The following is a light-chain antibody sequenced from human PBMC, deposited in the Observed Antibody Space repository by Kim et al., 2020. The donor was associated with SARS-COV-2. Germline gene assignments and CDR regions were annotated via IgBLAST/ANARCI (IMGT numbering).Light chain of an antibody. V-gene: IGLV2-11*01. J-gene: IGLJ1*01. CDR1: SSVVGGYNY. Sequence: GPSVTISCTGTSSVVGGYNYVSWYQQHPGKAPKLMIYDVSKRPSGVPDRFSGSKSGNTASLTISGLQAEDEADYYCCSYAGSYSYVFGTGTKVTVL. CDR3: CSYAGSYSYV. CDR2: DVS.